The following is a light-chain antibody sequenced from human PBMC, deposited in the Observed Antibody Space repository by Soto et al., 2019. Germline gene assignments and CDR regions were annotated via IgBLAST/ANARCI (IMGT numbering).Light chain of an antibody. V-gene: IGLV2-14*01. CDR1: SSDVGGYNY. J-gene: IGLJ3*02. Sequence: QSALTQPASVSGSPGQSIAISCTGTSSDVGGYNYVSWYQQHPGKTPNLMIYDVSNRPSGVSNRFSGSKSGNTASLTISGLQAEDEADYYGSSYTSSSTGVFGGGTKLTVL. CDR3: SSYTSSSTGV. CDR2: DVS.